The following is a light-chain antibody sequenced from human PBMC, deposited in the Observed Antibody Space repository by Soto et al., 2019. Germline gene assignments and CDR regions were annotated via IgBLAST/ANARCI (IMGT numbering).Light chain of an antibody. CDR1: QSVNNN. V-gene: IGKV3-15*01. J-gene: IGKJ3*01. Sequence: EIVMTQSPATPFVSPGERATLSFTASQSVNNNVAWYQQKPGHTPRLLIYSASIGATGTPARFSGSGSGSDFTLTISSLQSEDFAVYYCQQYNKWPLTFGPGTTGDIK. CDR3: QQYNKWPLT. CDR2: SAS.